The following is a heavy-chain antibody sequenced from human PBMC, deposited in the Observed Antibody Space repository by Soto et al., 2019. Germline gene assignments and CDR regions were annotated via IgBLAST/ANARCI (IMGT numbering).Heavy chain of an antibody. CDR3: ARGRTNYAGSGSYYKGYYYYGMDV. D-gene: IGHD3-10*01. CDR2: MNPNSGNT. V-gene: IGHV1-8*01. Sequence: QVQLVQYGAEVKKPGASVKVSCKASGYTFTSYDINWGRQATGKGLEWMGWMNPNSGNTGYAQKFRGRVTMTKNTSINTAYMELSSLRSEDTAVYYCARGRTNYAGSGSYYKGYYYYGMDVWGQGTTVTVSS. J-gene: IGHJ6*02. CDR1: GYTFTSYD.